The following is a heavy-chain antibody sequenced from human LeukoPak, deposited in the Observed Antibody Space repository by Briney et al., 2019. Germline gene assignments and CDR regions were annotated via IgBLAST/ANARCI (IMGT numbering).Heavy chain of an antibody. CDR2: IKQDGSEK. CDR3: ARDAGYDSSGYWDY. Sequence: GGSLRLSCAASGFTFSSYWMSWVRQAPGKGLEWVANIKQDGSEKYYVDSVKGRFTISRGNAKNSLYLQMNSLRAEDTAVYYCARDAGYDSSGYWDYWGQGTLVTVSS. J-gene: IGHJ4*02. V-gene: IGHV3-7*01. D-gene: IGHD3-22*01. CDR1: GFTFSSYW.